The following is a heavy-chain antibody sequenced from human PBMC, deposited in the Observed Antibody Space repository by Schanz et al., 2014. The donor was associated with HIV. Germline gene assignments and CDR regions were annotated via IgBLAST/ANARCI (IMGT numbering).Heavy chain of an antibody. D-gene: IGHD3-10*01. CDR1: GFTFDNYG. CDR2: ISYDGTNK. Sequence: QVRLVESGGGVVQPGRSLRLSCAASGFTFDNYGMHWVRQAPGKGLEWVAVISYDGTNKYYADSVKGRFTISRDNSKSTLSLQMNSLRAEDTAIYYCAKGYYSSYYYYGMDVWGQGTTVTVSS. J-gene: IGHJ6*02. CDR3: AKGYYSSYYYYGMDV. V-gene: IGHV3-30*18.